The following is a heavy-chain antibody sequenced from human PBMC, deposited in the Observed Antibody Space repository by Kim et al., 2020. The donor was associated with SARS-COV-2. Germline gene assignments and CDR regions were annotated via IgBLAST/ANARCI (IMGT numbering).Heavy chain of an antibody. J-gene: IGHJ4*02. D-gene: IGHD4-17*01. V-gene: IGHV3-33*01. Sequence: ADSVKGPFTTSKNNSRNTLYLQMTSLRAEDTAVYYCARAVMTTVTSPFDYWGQGTLVTVSS. CDR3: ARAVMTTVTSPFDY.